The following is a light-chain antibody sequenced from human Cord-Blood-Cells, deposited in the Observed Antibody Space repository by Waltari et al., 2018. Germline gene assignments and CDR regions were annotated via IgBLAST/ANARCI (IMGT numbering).Light chain of an antibody. CDR3: SSYTSSSTWV. J-gene: IGLJ3*02. V-gene: IGLV2-14*03. Sequence: QSALTQPASVSGSPGQSITISCTGTSSDVGGYNYVSWYQQHPGKAPKLMIYDVSNRPSGVSNRCSGSKSGNTASLTISGLQAVDEADYYCSSYTSSSTWVFGGGTKLTVL. CDR1: SSDVGGYNY. CDR2: DVS.